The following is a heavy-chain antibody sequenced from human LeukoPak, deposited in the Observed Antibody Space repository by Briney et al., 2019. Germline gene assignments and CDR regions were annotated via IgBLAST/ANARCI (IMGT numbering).Heavy chain of an antibody. D-gene: IGHD3-9*01. J-gene: IGHJ5*01. V-gene: IGHV1-18*01. CDR1: GYTFISYG. CDR3: GRVYDILTGFNWFDP. CDR2: ISVYTGFT. Sequence: ASVKVACKASGYTFISYGINWVRQVPGQGLEWMGWISVYTGFTNYSQKLQGRVSMTTDTTTSTAYMELRSLRSDDTAVYYCGRVYDILTGFNWFDPWGQGTTVTVSS.